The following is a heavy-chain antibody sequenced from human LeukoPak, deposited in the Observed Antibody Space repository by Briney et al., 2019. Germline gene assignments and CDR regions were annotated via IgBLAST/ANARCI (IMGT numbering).Heavy chain of an antibody. Sequence: SETLSLTCVVSGDSISNYGSYWSWIRHHPKKGLEWMGYINDRGTTYYSPSLKTRLALSLDVSKNLLSLNLTSVTAADTAIYFCARAPIRLGPAEDLWGQGILVTVSS. CDR1: GDSISNYGSY. CDR3: ARAPIRLGPAEDL. J-gene: IGHJ5*02. CDR2: INDRGTT. D-gene: IGHD2-2*01. V-gene: IGHV4-31*11.